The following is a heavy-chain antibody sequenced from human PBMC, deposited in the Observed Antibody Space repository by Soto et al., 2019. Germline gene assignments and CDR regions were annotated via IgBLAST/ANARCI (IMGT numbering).Heavy chain of an antibody. CDR1: GGSISSGDYY. V-gene: IGHV4-30-4*01. Sequence: QVQLQESGPGLVKPSQTLSLTCTVSGGSISSGDYYWSWIRQPPGKGLEWIGYIYYSGSTYYNPSVKTRVTISVDTSKHQFSLKLSSVTAADTAEYYCARAGEDGYNFFLDYWGQGTLVTVSS. CDR3: ARAGEDGYNFFLDY. J-gene: IGHJ4*02. D-gene: IGHD1-1*01. CDR2: IYYSGST.